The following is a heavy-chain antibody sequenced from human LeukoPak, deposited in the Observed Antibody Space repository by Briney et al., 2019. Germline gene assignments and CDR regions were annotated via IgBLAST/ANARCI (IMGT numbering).Heavy chain of an antibody. CDR2: INHSGST. CDR1: GGSFSGYY. J-gene: IGHJ4*02. CDR3: AREPYSDY. V-gene: IGHV4-34*01. Sequence: PSETLSLTCASYGGSFSGYYWSWIRQPPGKGLEWIGEINHSGSTNYNPSLKSRVTISVDTSKNQFSLKLSSVTAADTAVYYCAREPYSDYWGQGTLVTVSS. D-gene: IGHD5-12*01.